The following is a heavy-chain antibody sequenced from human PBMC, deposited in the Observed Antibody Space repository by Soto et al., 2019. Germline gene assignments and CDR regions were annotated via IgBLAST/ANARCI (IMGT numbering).Heavy chain of an antibody. CDR3: ARARGGYCSGGSCYAYYYYGMDV. D-gene: IGHD2-15*01. CDR1: GYSFTSYW. J-gene: IGHJ6*02. CDR2: IDPSDSYT. V-gene: IGHV5-10-1*01. Sequence: PGESLKISCKGSGYSFTSYWISWVRQMPGKGLEWMGRIDPSDSYTNYSPSFQGHVTISADKSISTAYLQWSSLKASDTAMYYCARARGGYCSGGSCYAYYYYGMDVWGQGTTVTVSS.